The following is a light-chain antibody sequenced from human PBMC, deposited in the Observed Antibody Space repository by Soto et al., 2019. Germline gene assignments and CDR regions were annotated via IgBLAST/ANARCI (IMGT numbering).Light chain of an antibody. CDR1: QSISNY. V-gene: IGKV1-39*01. Sequence: DMEMTQSPSSLSASVGDRVTITCRASQSISNYLNWYQHKPGKVPKPLIYAASSLQSGVPTRFSGSGSGTHFTLTINSLQPEDFATYYCQQSYGTPHTFRGGTKIEIK. J-gene: IGKJ4*01. CDR2: AAS. CDR3: QQSYGTPHT.